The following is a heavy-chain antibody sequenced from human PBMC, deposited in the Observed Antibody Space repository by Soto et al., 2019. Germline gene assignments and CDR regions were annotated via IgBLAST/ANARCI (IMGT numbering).Heavy chain of an antibody. V-gene: IGHV3-48*02. CDR1: GFTFTSHS. D-gene: IGHD2-15*01. CDR2: ITSGSTTI. CDR3: ARSCSGGGCYRQIDY. Sequence: GGSLRLSCAASGFTFTSHSMNWVRQVPGRGLEWISYITSGSTTIYYGDSVKGRFTISRDNAKNSVYLQMSSLRDEDTAVYYCARSCSGGGCYRQIDYWGQGTLVTVSS. J-gene: IGHJ4*02.